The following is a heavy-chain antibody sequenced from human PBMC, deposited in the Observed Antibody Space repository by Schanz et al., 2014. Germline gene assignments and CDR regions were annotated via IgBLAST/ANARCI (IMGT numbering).Heavy chain of an antibody. CDR1: GYSFTEYF. Sequence: QVQPVQSGAEVRKPGSSVKVSCLASGYSFTEYFLHWVRQAPGQGLEWMGWINPNSGETNYEQKFKGWVTLTSDTSISTAFMELSGLTSDDTATYFCARARYTGYDCSGYWGQGTLLIVSS. V-gene: IGHV1-2*04. D-gene: IGHD5-12*01. J-gene: IGHJ4*02. CDR2: INPNSGET. CDR3: ARARYTGYDCSGY.